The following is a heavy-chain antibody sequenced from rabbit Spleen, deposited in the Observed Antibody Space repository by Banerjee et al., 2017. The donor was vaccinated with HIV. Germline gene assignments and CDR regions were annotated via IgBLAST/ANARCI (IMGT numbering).Heavy chain of an antibody. Sequence: QEQLVESGGGLVKPEGSLTLTCTASGFSFSSSYYMCWVRQAPGKGLEWIGYIDPIFGATYYATWVNGRFTISSHNAQNTLYLQLNSLTAADTATYFCAGGASTIGYGFNLWGPGTLVTVS. D-gene: IGHD1-1*01. CDR2: IDPIFGAT. CDR3: AGGASTIGYGFNL. J-gene: IGHJ4*01. V-gene: IGHV1S45*01. CDR1: GFSFSSSYY.